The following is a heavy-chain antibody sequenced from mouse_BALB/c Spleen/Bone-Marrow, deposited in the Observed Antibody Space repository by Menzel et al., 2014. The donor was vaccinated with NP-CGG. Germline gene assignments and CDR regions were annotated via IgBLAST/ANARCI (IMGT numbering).Heavy chain of an antibody. CDR2: SRNKAKYYTT. CDR3: ARDVGYGNYFVY. CDR1: GFTFSDFY. Sequence: EVHLVESGGGLVQPGDSLRLSCATSGFTFSDFYMEWVRQPPGKRLEWIAASRNKAKYYTTEYSASVKGRFIVSRDTSQSVLYLQMNALRAEDTVIYYCARDVGYGNYFVYWGQGTLVTVSA. V-gene: IGHV7-1*02. J-gene: IGHJ3*01. D-gene: IGHD2-10*02.